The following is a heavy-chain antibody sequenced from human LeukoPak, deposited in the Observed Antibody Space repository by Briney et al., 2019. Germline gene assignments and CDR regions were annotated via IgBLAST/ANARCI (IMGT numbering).Heavy chain of an antibody. CDR3: ARDDSNNGELLGY. CDR2: INPNSGGT. D-gene: IGHD3-10*01. CDR1: GYTFTGYY. V-gene: IGHV1-2*02. J-gene: IGHJ4*02. Sequence: ASVNVSCKASGYTFTGYYMHWVRQAPGQGLEWMGWINPNSGGTNYAQKLQGRVTMTTDTSTSTAYMELRSLRSDDTAVYYCARDDSNNGELLGYWGQGTLVTVSS.